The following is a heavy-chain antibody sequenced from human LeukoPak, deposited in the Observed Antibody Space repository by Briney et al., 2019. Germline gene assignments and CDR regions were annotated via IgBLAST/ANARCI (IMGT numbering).Heavy chain of an antibody. V-gene: IGHV3-23*01. CDR1: GFTFSKYA. D-gene: IGHD3-10*01. CDR3: AKDTIGHGYYFDY. CDR2: ISGSGGST. Sequence: GGSLRLSCAASGFTFSKYAMTWVRQAPGKGLEWVSGISGSGGSTYYADSVKGRFTISRDNSKNTLYLQMNSLRAEDTAVYYCAKDTIGHGYYFDYWGQGTLVTVSS. J-gene: IGHJ4*02.